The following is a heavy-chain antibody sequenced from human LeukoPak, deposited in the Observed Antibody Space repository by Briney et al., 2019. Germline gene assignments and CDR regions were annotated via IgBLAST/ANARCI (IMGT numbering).Heavy chain of an antibody. D-gene: IGHD3-22*01. CDR2: IYYSGST. V-gene: IGHV4-59*01. J-gene: IGHJ4*02. Sequence: SETLSLTCTVSGGSISSYYWSWIRQPPAKGLEWIGYIYYSGSTNYNPSLKSRVTISVDTSKNQFSLKLSSVTAADTAVYYCARDRDPYYDSSGYYPLLWYWGQGTLVTVSS. CDR3: ARDRDPYYDSSGYYPLLWY. CDR1: GGSISSYY.